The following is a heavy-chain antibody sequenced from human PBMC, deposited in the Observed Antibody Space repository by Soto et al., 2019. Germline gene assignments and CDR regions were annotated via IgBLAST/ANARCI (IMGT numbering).Heavy chain of an antibody. V-gene: IGHV1-3*01. J-gene: IGHJ4*02. CDR3: ARVSGYYLPDY. D-gene: IGHD5-12*01. CDR1: GYTFTNYA. Sequence: ASVKVACKASGYTFTNYATHWVRQAPGQRLEWMGWINAGNGNTKYSQKFQGRVTITRDTSASTAYMELSSLRSEDTAVYYCARVSGYYLPDYWGQGTLVTVSS. CDR2: INAGNGNT.